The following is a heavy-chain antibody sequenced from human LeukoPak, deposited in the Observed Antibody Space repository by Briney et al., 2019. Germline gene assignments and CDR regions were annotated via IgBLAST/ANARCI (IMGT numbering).Heavy chain of an antibody. CDR3: SRARRITMVRGVTNPMGDY. D-gene: IGHD3-10*01. CDR1: GYTFTSFG. J-gene: IGHJ4*02. CDR2: ISACNDNT. Sequence: ASVKVSCKTSGYTFTSFGISWVRQAPGQGLEWVGWISACNDNTNDAQKLQGSVTMTTDTSTSTASMELRSMGSEDTDSYDCSRARRITMVRGVTNPMGDYSGQGTLVTASS. V-gene: IGHV1-18*01.